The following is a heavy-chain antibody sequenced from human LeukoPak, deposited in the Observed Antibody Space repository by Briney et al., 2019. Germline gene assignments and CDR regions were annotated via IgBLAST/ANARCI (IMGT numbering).Heavy chain of an antibody. D-gene: IGHD3-10*01. J-gene: IGHJ4*02. CDR3: AKERDTMVRVFDY. CDR2: ISYDGSNK. CDR1: GFTFSSYG. Sequence: PGGSLRLSCAASGFTFSSYGMHWVRQAPGKGLEWVAVISYDGSNKYYADSVKGRFTISRDNSKNTLYLQMNSLRAEDTAAYYCAKERDTMVRVFDYWGQGTLVSVSS. V-gene: IGHV3-30*18.